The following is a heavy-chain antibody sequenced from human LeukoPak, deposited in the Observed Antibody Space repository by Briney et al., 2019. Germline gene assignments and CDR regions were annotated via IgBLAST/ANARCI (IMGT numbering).Heavy chain of an antibody. CDR1: GFTFSSYS. Sequence: GGSLRLSCAASGFTFSSYSMNWVRQPPGKGLEGVSSISSSSSYIYYADSVKGRCTISRDNAKNSLYLQMNSLRAEDTAVYYCARGIAVAGTRDAFDIWGQGTMVTVSS. J-gene: IGHJ3*02. D-gene: IGHD6-19*01. CDR2: ISSSSSYI. CDR3: ARGIAVAGTRDAFDI. V-gene: IGHV3-21*01.